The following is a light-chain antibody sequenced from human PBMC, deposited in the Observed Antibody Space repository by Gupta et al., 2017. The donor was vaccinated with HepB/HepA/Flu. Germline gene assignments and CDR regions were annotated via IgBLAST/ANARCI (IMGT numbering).Light chain of an antibody. CDR2: WAS. CDR1: QSLFNTYNNKNY. V-gene: IGKV4-1*01. J-gene: IGKJ1*01. Sequence: IVMNQSPDSLPVSLGERATIHCKSSQSLFNTYNNKNYLAWYQQRPGQPPRILFYWASARESGVPDRFSASGSGTDFTLTVSSLQAGDVATYYCQQYFTNPRTFGQGTKVAIK. CDR3: QQYFTNPRT.